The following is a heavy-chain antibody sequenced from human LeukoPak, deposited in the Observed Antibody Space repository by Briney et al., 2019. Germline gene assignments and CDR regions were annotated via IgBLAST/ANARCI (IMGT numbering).Heavy chain of an antibody. CDR3: ARVRTEWYIDL. J-gene: IGHJ2*01. CDR1: GFTFSSYW. CDR2: INPGGSSI. Sequence: PGGSLRLSCAASGFTFSSYWMHWVRQVPGKGLVWVARINPGGSSITYADSVKGRFTISRDNAKNTLYLQMDSLRAEDTAIYYCARVRTEWYIDLWGRGTLVTVSP. V-gene: IGHV3-74*01. D-gene: IGHD2-8*02.